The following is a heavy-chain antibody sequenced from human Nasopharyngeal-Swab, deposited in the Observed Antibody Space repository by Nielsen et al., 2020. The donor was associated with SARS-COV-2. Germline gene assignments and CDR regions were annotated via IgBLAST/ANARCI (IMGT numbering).Heavy chain of an antibody. CDR1: SASISSRNNY. D-gene: IGHD4-17*01. J-gene: IGHJ4*02. V-gene: IGHV4-39*07. Sequence: GSLRLSCTVSSASISSRNNYWGWLRQSPGKGLEWIGTIFSSGSTYNPSLKSRVTMSVDTSQNQFSLTLTSVTAADTAVYYCARDESGDYLGLPFDHWGRGTLVTVSS. CDR3: ARDESGDYLGLPFDH. CDR2: IFSSGST.